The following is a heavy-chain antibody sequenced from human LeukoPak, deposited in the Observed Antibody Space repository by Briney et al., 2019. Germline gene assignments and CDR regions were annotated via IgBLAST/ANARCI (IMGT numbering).Heavy chain of an antibody. D-gene: IGHD2-2*01. CDR2: ISYDGSNK. CDR1: GFTFSSYG. Sequence: GGSLRLSCAASGFTFSSYGMHWVRQAPGKGLEWVAVISYDGSNKYYADSVKGRFTISRDKSKNMLYLQMNSLRAEDTAVYYCAKVGYCSSTSCDAFDIWGQGTMVTVSS. V-gene: IGHV3-30*18. J-gene: IGHJ3*02. CDR3: AKVGYCSSTSCDAFDI.